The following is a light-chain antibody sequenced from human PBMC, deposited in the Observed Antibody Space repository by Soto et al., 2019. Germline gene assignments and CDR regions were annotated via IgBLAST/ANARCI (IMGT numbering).Light chain of an antibody. CDR2: SNN. CDR1: SSNIGSNT. J-gene: IGLJ2*01. CDR3: AAWDDSLNAPRVV. Sequence: QSVLTQPPSASGTPGQRVTISCSGSSSNIGSNTVNWYQQLPGTAPKLLIYSNNQRPSGVPDRFSGSKSGTSASLAISGLQSEDEADDYCAAWDDSLNAPRVVFGGGTKLTVL. V-gene: IGLV1-44*01.